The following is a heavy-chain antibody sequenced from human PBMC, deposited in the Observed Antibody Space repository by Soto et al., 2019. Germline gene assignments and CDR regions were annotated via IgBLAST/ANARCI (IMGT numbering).Heavy chain of an antibody. CDR3: ARRERYYGSPGWFDP. J-gene: IGHJ5*01. V-gene: IGHV4-39*01. CDR2: VYYNENT. D-gene: IGHD3-10*01. Sequence: PSETLSLTCSVSGASTNNFAYYWGWIRQPPGKGLEWIGTVYYNENTYYNPSLRSRVAISVDTAKNQFSLNLRSVTAADTAVYFCARRERYYGSPGWFDPWGQGTLVTAS. CDR1: GASTNNFAYY.